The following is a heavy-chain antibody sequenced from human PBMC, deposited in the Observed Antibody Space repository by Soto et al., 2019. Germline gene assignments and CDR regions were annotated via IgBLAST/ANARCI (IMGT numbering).Heavy chain of an antibody. CDR2: ISYDGRYK. CDR1: GFTFSTFG. V-gene: IGHV3-30*03. D-gene: IGHD3-22*01. Sequence: QVQLVESGGGVVQPGRSLRLSCAASGFTFSTFGIHWVRQAPGKGLEWVALISYDGRYKYYSDSVQGRFSISRDDSKSTVFLQMNSLRAEDTAVYYCVRGKERDYFDNAGPVWGQGTLVTVSS. J-gene: IGHJ4*02. CDR3: VRGKERDYFDNAGPV.